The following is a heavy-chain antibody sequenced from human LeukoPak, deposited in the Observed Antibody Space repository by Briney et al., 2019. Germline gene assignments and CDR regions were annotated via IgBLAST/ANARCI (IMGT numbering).Heavy chain of an antibody. J-gene: IGHJ3*02. Sequence: SETLSLACTVSGGSISSGDYYWSWIRQPPGKGLEWIGYIYYSGSTYYNPPLKSRVTISVDTSKNQFSLKLSSVTAADTAVYYCARAFMTTVTTSAFDIWGQGTMVTVSS. V-gene: IGHV4-30-4*01. CDR2: IYYSGST. D-gene: IGHD4-17*01. CDR1: GGSISSGDYY. CDR3: ARAFMTTVTTSAFDI.